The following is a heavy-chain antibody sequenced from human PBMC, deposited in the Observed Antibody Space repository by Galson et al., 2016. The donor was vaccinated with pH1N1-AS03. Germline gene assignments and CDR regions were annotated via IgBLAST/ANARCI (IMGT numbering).Heavy chain of an antibody. V-gene: IGHV3-73*01. CDR1: GFNFSASA. Sequence: SLRLSCAASGFNFSASAMHWVRQTFGKGLEWIGRIRAKAYNYATEYAAPVRGRFTISKDDSKNTAFLQMNSLKIEDTAVYYCTRHPRRAAGGLGGFDPWGQGTLVTVSS. CDR3: TRHPRRAAGGLGGFDP. D-gene: IGHD6-13*01. J-gene: IGHJ5*02. CDR2: IRAKAYNYAT.